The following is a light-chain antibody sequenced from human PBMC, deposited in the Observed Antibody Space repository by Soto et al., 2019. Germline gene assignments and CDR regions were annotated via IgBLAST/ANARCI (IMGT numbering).Light chain of an antibody. Sequence: DIQMTQSPSTLSASAGDRVTITCRASQSISSWLAWYQQKPGKAPKLLIYDASSLESGVPSRFSGSGSGTEFAPTIGSLQPVDFATYYCQQYNSYSGTFGQGTKVEI. J-gene: IGKJ1*01. CDR2: DAS. V-gene: IGKV1-5*01. CDR1: QSISSW. CDR3: QQYNSYSGT.